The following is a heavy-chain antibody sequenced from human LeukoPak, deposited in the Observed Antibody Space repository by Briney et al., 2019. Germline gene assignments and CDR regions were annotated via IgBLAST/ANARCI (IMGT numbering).Heavy chain of an antibody. CDR2: IRSNSDGGTI. J-gene: IGHJ5*02. V-gene: IGHV3-15*07. CDR3: ATDFYDST. Sequence: GGSLRLSCATSGSTFSNAWMNWVRQAPGKGLEWVGRIRSNSDGGTIDYAAPVKGRFTLSRDDSKTTLYLQMNSLQTEDTAVYYCATDFYDSTWGQGTLVTVSS. CDR1: GSTFSNAW. D-gene: IGHD3-22*01.